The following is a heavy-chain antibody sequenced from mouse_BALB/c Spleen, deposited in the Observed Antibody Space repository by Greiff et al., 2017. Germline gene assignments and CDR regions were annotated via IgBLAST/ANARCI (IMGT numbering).Heavy chain of an antibody. V-gene: IGHV1-87*01. CDR1: GYTFTSYW. CDR2: VYPGDGDT. J-gene: IGHJ2*01. D-gene: IGHD1-1*02. CDR3: ARGWDFDY. Sequence: VQLQQSGAELARPGASVKLSCKASGYTFTSYWMQWVKQRPGQGLEWIGAVYPGDGDTRYTQKFKGKATLTADKSSSTAYMQLSSLASEDSAVYYCARGWDFDYWGQGTTLTVSS.